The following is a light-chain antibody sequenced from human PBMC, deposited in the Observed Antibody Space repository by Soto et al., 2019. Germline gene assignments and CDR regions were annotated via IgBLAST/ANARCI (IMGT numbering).Light chain of an antibody. Sequence: EIVLTQSPATLSLSPGDRATLSCRASQSVDAYLAWYQQRPGQAPRLLMFDTSNRATSTPTRFSGRGSGTDFTLTISSLEPEDFAVYYCQQRSTWSPPFGQGTKVEIK. CDR2: DTS. V-gene: IGKV3-11*01. J-gene: IGKJ1*01. CDR1: QSVDAY. CDR3: QQRSTWSPP.